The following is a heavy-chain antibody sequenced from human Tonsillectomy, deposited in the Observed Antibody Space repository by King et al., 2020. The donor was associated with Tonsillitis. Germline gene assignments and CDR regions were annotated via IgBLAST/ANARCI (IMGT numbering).Heavy chain of an antibody. Sequence: VQLQESGPGLVKPSETLSLTCTVSGGSISSYYWSWIRQPAGKGLEWIGRIYTSGSANYNPSLKSRVTMSVDTSKNQFSLNLSSVTAADTAVYYCATDNSSVSNCYLDYWGQGTLVTVSS. D-gene: IGHD4-11*01. J-gene: IGHJ4*02. V-gene: IGHV4-4*07. CDR1: GGSISSYY. CDR3: ATDNSSVSNCYLDY. CDR2: IYTSGSA.